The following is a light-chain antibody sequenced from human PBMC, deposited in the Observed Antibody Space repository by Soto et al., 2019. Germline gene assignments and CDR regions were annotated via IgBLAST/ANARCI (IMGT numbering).Light chain of an antibody. V-gene: IGLV2-14*03. CDR1: HNDIGTYDY. CDR3: SSFTSNRIYV. J-gene: IGLJ1*01. CDR2: GVT. Sequence: QSALTQPTSVSGSPGQSITISCTGNHNDIGTYDYVSWYQQHPGRAPRLLIHGVTTRPSGISGRFSASKSGLTASLTISGLQPADEADYYCSSFTSNRIYVFGPGTKV.